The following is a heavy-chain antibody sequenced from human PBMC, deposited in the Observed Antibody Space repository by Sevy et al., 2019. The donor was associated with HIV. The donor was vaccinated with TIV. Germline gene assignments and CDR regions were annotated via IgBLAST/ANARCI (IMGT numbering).Heavy chain of an antibody. J-gene: IGHJ4*02. V-gene: IGHV3-33*01. CDR3: ARDWGQQPDY. Sequence: GGSLRLSCAASGFTFSSYGMHWVRQAPGKGLEWVAVIWYDGSNKYYADSVKGRFTISRDDYKNTLYLQMNSLRVEDTAVYYCARDWGQQPDYWGQGTLVTVSS. D-gene: IGHD6-13*01. CDR1: GFTFSSYG. CDR2: IWYDGSNK.